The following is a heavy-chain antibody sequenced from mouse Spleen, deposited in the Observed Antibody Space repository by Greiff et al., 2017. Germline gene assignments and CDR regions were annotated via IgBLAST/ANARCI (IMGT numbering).Heavy chain of an antibody. CDR1: GYSFTGYY. Sequence: EVMLVESGPELVKPGASVKISCKASGYSFTGYYMNWVKQSPEKSLEWIGEINPSTGGTTYNQKFKAKATLTVDKSSSTAYMQLKSLTSEDSAVYYCARWNSNYVGFAYWGQGTLVTVSA. CDR3: ARWNSNYVGFAY. D-gene: IGHD2-5*01. CDR2: INPSTGGT. V-gene: IGHV1-42*01. J-gene: IGHJ3*01.